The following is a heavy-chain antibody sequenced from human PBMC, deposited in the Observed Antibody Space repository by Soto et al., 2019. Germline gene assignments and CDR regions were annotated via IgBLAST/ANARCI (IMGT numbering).Heavy chain of an antibody. J-gene: IGHJ4*02. V-gene: IGHV4-39*01. Sequence: PSETLSLTCTVSGGSISRSSYHWGWIRQPPGKGLEWIGSIYYSGSTYYNPSLKSRVTISVDTSKNQFSLKLSSVTAADTAVYYCARFGTGSWYNYFDYWGQGTLVTVSS. CDR1: GGSISRSSYH. CDR2: IYYSGST. CDR3: ARFGTGSWYNYFDY. D-gene: IGHD6-13*01.